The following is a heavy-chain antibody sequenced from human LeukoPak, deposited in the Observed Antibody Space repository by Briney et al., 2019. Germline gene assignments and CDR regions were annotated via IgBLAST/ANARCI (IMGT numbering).Heavy chain of an antibody. CDR2: INSDGSDT. D-gene: IGHD6-13*01. Sequence: GGSLRLSCAASGFTFSSYWMHWVRHAPGKGLVWVSRINSDGSDTNYADSVKGRFTISRDNAKNTLYLQMNSLRAEDTAVYYCASSVIAAIDYWGQGTLVTVSS. CDR1: GFTFSSYW. J-gene: IGHJ4*02. CDR3: ASSVIAAIDY. V-gene: IGHV3-74*01.